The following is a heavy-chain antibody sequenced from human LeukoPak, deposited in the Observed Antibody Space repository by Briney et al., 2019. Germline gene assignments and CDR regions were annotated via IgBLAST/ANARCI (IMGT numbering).Heavy chain of an antibody. Sequence: PGGSLRLSCAASGFRFDDYAMHWVRQAPGKGLEWVSGIYWNSANIDYADSVKGRFTISRDNAKNSLYLQMNSLRPEDTAIYFCVKEIKKRLGAIDNWGQGTLVTVSS. J-gene: IGHJ4*02. CDR3: VKEIKKRLGAIDN. CDR2: IYWNSANI. V-gene: IGHV3-9*01. D-gene: IGHD1-26*01. CDR1: GFRFDDYA.